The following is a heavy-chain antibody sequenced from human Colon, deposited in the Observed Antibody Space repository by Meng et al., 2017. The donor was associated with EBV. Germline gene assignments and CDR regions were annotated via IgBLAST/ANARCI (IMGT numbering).Heavy chain of an antibody. CDR3: TRDGPDYGNYINFDY. CDR1: GYTFTRYG. CDR2: ISAYNGRT. D-gene: IGHD4-11*01. Sequence: QGQLVQSGGEVKKPGASVKVSCKGSGYTFTRYGISWVRQAPGQGLEWMAWISAYNGRTNFAQKFQGRVTVTTDTSTSTAYMELRSLRSDDTAVYYCTRDGPDYGNYINFDYWGQGTLVTVSS. V-gene: IGHV1-18*01. J-gene: IGHJ4*02.